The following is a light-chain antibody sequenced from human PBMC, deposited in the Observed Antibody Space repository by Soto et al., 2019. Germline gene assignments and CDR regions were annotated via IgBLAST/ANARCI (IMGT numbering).Light chain of an antibody. Sequence: NFMLTQPHSVSESPGKTVTISCTRSSGSIANNYVQWYQQRPGSAPTAVIHEDDQRPSGVPDRFSGSIDRSSNSASLTISGLKTEDEADYYCQSYDSSNQGVFGGGTKPTVL. CDR1: SGSIANNY. CDR2: EDD. V-gene: IGLV6-57*03. CDR3: QSYDSSNQGV. J-gene: IGLJ2*01.